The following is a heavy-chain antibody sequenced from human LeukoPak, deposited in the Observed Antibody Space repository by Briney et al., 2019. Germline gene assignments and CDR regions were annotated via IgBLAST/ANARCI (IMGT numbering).Heavy chain of an antibody. D-gene: IGHD3-10*01. Sequence: GRSLRLSCAASGFTFSSYGMHWVRQAPGKGLEWVAVISYDGSNKYYADSVKGRSTISRDNSKNTLYLQMNSLRAEDTAVYYCAKDYYYGSGKHQRVNAFDIWGQGTMVTVSS. CDR1: GFTFSSYG. CDR3: AKDYYYGSGKHQRVNAFDI. CDR2: ISYDGSNK. J-gene: IGHJ3*02. V-gene: IGHV3-30*18.